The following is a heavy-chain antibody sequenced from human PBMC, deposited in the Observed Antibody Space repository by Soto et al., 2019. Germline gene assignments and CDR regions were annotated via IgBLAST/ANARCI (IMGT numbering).Heavy chain of an antibody. CDR3: ARDGVGTDFWSGYYTGCMDV. V-gene: IGHV3-30-3*01. CDR1: GFTFSSYA. J-gene: IGHJ6*02. D-gene: IGHD3-3*01. CDR2: ISYDGSNK. Sequence: QVQLVESGGGVVQPGRSLRLSCAASGFTFSSYAMHWVRQAPGKGLEWVAVISYDGSNKYYADSVKGRFTIYRDNSKNTLYLQMNSLRAEDTAVYYCARDGVGTDFWSGYYTGCMDVWGQGTTVTVSS.